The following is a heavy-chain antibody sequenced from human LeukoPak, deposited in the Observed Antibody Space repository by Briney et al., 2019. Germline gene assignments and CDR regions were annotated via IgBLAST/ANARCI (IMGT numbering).Heavy chain of an antibody. CDR1: GFTFSSYA. Sequence: GGSLRLSCAASGFTFSSYAMSWVRQAPGKGLEWVSSISSSSSYIYYADSVKGRFTISRDNAKNSLYLQMNSLRAEDTAVYYCARELYSGYDFFDYWGQGTLVTVSS. V-gene: IGHV3-21*01. J-gene: IGHJ4*02. CDR2: ISSSSSYI. D-gene: IGHD5-12*01. CDR3: ARELYSGYDFFDY.